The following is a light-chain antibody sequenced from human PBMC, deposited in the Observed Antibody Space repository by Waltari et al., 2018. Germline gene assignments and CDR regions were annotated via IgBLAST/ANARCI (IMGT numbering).Light chain of an antibody. CDR3: SSFVGANNLAWV. J-gene: IGLJ3*02. CDR2: DVN. V-gene: IGLV2-14*03. Sequence: HSALTQPASVSGSPGQTVTISCTGTSSDSGRYNYVAWYQHHPDKVPKLIIYDVNNRPSGISDRFSASKSGDMASLTISGLRAEDEADYYCSSFVGANNLAWVFGGGTKVTV. CDR1: SSDSGRYNY.